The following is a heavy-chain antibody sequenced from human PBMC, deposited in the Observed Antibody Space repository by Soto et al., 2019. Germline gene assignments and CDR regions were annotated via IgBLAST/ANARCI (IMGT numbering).Heavy chain of an antibody. J-gene: IGHJ6*02. CDR3: TRDDVHWSGGSWYGLAMDI. CDR2: INRGGSI. D-gene: IGHD2-15*01. V-gene: IGHV3-66*01. Sequence: EVQLVESGGGLVQPGGSLRLSCAASGFTFSSKYMSWVRQAPGKGLEWVSHINRGGSIAYAESVEGRCIITSDNSDNTLYLQMSTLGVEDTAAYYCTRDDVHWSGGSWYGLAMDIWGQGTMVTVSS. CDR1: GFTFSSKY.